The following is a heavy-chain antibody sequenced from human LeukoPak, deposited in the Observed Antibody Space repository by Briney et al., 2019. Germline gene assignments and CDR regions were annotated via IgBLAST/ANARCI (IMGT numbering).Heavy chain of an antibody. D-gene: IGHD2-2*01. V-gene: IGHV1-2*02. CDR2: INPNSGDT. CDR3: ARDTTAEGAAMNSFDP. J-gene: IGHJ5*02. Sequence: ASVKVSYKASGYTFTSYGISWVRQAPGQGLEWMGWINPNSGDTRYAQNFQGRVIMTRDTSISTTYMELKRLTSDDTGIYYCARDTTAEGAAMNSFDPWGQGTLVTVSS. CDR1: GYTFTSYG.